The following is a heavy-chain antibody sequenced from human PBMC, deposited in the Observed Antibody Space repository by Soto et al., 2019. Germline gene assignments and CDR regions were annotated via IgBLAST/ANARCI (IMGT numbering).Heavy chain of an antibody. CDR2: ISSNGGST. CDR1: GFTFSSYA. D-gene: IGHD3-9*01. J-gene: IGHJ6*02. Sequence: GGSLRLSCSASGFTFSSYAMHWVRQAPGKGLEYVSAISSNGGSTYYADSVKGRFTISRDNSKNTLYLQMSSLRAEDTAVYYCVKGDYDILTGWYYYYYGMDVWGQGTTVTVYS. V-gene: IGHV3-64D*06. CDR3: VKGDYDILTGWYYYYYGMDV.